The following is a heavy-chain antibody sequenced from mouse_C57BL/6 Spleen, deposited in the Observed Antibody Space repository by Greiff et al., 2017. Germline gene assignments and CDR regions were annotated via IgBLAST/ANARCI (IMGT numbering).Heavy chain of an antibody. V-gene: IGHV5-17*01. Sequence: EVQVVESGGGLVKPGGSLKLSCAASGFTFSDYGMHWVRQAPEQGLEWVAYISSGSSTIYYADKVKGRFTISRDNAKNTLFLQMTSLRSEDTAMYYCARGGSVGFADWGQGTLVTVSA. J-gene: IGHJ3*01. CDR2: ISSGSSTI. CDR1: GFTFSDYG. CDR3: ARGGSVGFAD.